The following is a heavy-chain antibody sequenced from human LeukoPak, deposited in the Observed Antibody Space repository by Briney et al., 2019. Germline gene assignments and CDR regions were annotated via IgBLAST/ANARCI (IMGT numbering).Heavy chain of an antibody. CDR2: NYYTGST. V-gene: IGHV4-59*08. CDR3: ARQGGGYD. CDR1: GGSISRHF. D-gene: IGHD5-12*01. Sequence: SETLSLTCTVSGGSISRHFWMWIRQPPGKGLEWLGYNYYTGSTNYNSSLGGRITILIDTSKNQFSLTLTSVTAADTAVYYCARQGGGYDWGQGILVTVSS. J-gene: IGHJ4*02.